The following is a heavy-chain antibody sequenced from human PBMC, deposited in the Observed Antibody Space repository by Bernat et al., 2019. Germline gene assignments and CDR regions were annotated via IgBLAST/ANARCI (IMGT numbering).Heavy chain of an antibody. D-gene: IGHD1-1*01. Sequence: VQLVESGGGVVQPGRSLRLSCAASGFTFSTYGMHWVRQAPGKGLEWVALIWNDGSNKYYADSVKGRFTISRDNSKNTLYVQMNSLRAEDTAVYFCASDRIQLRGMDVWGQGTTVTVSS. CDR1: GFTFSTYG. V-gene: IGHV3-33*01. J-gene: IGHJ6*02. CDR3: ASDRIQLRGMDV. CDR2: IWNDGSNK.